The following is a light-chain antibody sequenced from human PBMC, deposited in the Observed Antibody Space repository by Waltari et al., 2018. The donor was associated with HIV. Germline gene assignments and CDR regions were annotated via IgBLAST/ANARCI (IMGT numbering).Light chain of an antibody. J-gene: IGLJ3*02. Sequence: SALTQPPSASGSPGQSVTLSCTGISSDVGDYNYVSWYQQHPGKAPQLMIYEVNKRPSGVPDRFSGSKSGNTASLTVSGLQAEDEADYYCSSYVGSNRVFGGGTKLTVL. CDR2: EVN. CDR3: SSYVGSNRV. V-gene: IGLV2-8*01. CDR1: SSDVGDYNY.